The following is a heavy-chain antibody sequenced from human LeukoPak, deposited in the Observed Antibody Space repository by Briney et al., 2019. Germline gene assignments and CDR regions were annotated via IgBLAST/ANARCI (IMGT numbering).Heavy chain of an antibody. J-gene: IGHJ4*02. CDR1: EFTFSDYY. D-gene: IGHD3-22*01. Sequence: GSLRLSCAASEFTFSDYYMSWIRQAPGKGLEWVAVAYDDASNQYYADSVKGRFTVSKDNSKNTLYIQMNSLRAEDTAVYYCATGGRYYYDQWGQGTLVTVSS. CDR2: AYDDASNQ. CDR3: ATGGRYYYDQ. V-gene: IGHV3-33*08.